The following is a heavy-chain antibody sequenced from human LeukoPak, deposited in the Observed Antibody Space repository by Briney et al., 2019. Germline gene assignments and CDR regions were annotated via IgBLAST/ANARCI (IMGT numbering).Heavy chain of an antibody. Sequence: GESLKISCKASGYSFNSYWIGLVRQMSGKGLEWVGIINPSDSDTRYSPSFQGPVTISVYKSNTTAYLQCSSLKASDTAMYYCARHVGSSGWYVWGQGTVVTVSP. D-gene: IGHD6-19*01. J-gene: IGHJ4*02. V-gene: IGHV5-51*01. CDR2: INPSDSDT. CDR1: GYSFNSYW. CDR3: ARHVGSSGWYV.